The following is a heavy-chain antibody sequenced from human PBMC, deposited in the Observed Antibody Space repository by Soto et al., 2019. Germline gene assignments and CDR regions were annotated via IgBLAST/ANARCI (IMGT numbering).Heavy chain of an antibody. CDR3: AKDLSVRDYLSFDY. CDR1: GFTFSSYA. CDR2: ISGSGGST. Sequence: GGSLRLSCAASGFTFSSYAMGWVRQAPGKGLEWVSAISGSGGSTYYADSVKGRFTISRDNSKNTLYLQMNSLRAEDTAVYYCAKDLSVRDYLSFDYWGQGTLVTVSS. V-gene: IGHV3-23*01. D-gene: IGHD4-17*01. J-gene: IGHJ4*02.